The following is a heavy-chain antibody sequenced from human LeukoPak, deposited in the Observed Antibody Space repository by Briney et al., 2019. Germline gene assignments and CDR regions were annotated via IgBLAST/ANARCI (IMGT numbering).Heavy chain of an antibody. D-gene: IGHD6-13*01. CDR2: IYPGDSDT. Sequence: GESLKISCKGSGYSFTSYWIGWVRQMPGKGLEWMGIIYPGDSDTRYSPSFQGQVTISADKSISTAYLQWSSLKASGTAMYYCARHRAIAAAGSNYYYMDVWGKGTTVTVSS. J-gene: IGHJ6*03. CDR3: ARHRAIAAAGSNYYYMDV. V-gene: IGHV5-51*01. CDR1: GYSFTSYW.